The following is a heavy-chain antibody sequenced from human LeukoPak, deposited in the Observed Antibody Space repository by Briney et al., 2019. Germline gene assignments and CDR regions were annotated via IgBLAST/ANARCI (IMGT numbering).Heavy chain of an antibody. CDR3: AKDRFKEYSSSSPVDY. Sequence: GGSLRLSCAASGLTFSSYAMSWVRQAPGKGLEWVSAISGSGGSTYYADSAKGRFTISRDNSKNTLYLQMNSLRAEDTAVYYCAKDRFKEYSSSSPVDYWGQGTLVTVSS. V-gene: IGHV3-23*01. CDR2: ISGSGGST. CDR1: GLTFSSYA. D-gene: IGHD6-6*01. J-gene: IGHJ4*02.